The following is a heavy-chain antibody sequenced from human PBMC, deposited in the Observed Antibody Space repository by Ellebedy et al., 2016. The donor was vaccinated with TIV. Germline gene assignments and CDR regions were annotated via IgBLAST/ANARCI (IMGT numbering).Heavy chain of an antibody. V-gene: IGHV1-2*02. CDR3: ARDFSYSGSYYKAFDI. CDR2: INPNSGGT. CDR1: GYTFTGYY. D-gene: IGHD1-26*01. J-gene: IGHJ3*02. Sequence: ASVKVSXKASGYTFTGYYMHWVRQAPGQGLEWMGWINPNSGGTNYAQKFQGRVTMTRDTSISTAYMELSRLRSDDTAVYYCARDFSYSGSYYKAFDIWGQGTMVTVSS.